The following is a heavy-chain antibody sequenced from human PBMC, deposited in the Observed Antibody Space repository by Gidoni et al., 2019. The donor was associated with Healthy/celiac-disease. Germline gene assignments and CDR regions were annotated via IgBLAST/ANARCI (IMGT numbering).Heavy chain of an antibody. J-gene: IGHJ3*02. CDR1: GGSISSYY. CDR3: ARHDRGGDAFDI. V-gene: IGHV4-59*08. D-gene: IGHD3-10*01. CDR2: ISYSGGT. Sequence: QVQLQESGPGLVKPSETLSLTCTVSGGSISSYYWRWIRQPPGKGLEWIGYISYSGGTNYNPSLKSRVTISVDTSKNQFSLKLSSVTAADTAVYYCARHDRGGDAFDIWGQGTMVTVSS.